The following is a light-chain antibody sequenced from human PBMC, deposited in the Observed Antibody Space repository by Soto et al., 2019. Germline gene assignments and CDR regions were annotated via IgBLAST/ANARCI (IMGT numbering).Light chain of an antibody. CDR3: QYYDNYSWT. V-gene: IGKV1-5*03. CDR1: QSIGVW. Sequence: DIQRTQSPSTLSASVGDSVTITCRASQSIGVWLTWYQQKLGKAPKFLIYKSSTLESGVPSRFSGSGSGTEFTLTISSLQPDDFATYHCQYYDNYSWTFGQGTKVEIK. J-gene: IGKJ1*01. CDR2: KSS.